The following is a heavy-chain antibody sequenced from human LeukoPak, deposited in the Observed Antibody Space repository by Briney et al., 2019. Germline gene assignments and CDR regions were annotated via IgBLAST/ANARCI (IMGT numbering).Heavy chain of an antibody. J-gene: IGHJ4*02. CDR3: ARDRRYSYGYNDY. Sequence: PSEALSLTCTVSGYSISSGYYWGWIRQPPGKGLEWIGSIYYSGSTYYNPSLKSRVTISVDTSKNQFSLKLSSVTAADTAVYYCARDRRYSYGYNDYWGQGTLVTVSS. CDR2: IYYSGST. V-gene: IGHV4-38-2*02. D-gene: IGHD5-18*01. CDR1: GYSISSGYY.